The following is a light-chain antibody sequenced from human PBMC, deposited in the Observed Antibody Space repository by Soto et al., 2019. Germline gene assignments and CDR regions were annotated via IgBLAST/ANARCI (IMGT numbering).Light chain of an antibody. Sequence: DIYLTQSPSSVSASVGDSVTITCRASQDISSWLAWYQQRPGKAPKLLIYTASLLESGVPSRFSGSGFGTDFTLTVSSLQPEDVATYYCQQSNTLVTFGGGTKVDNK. CDR3: QQSNTLVT. V-gene: IGKV1D-12*01. CDR1: QDISSW. CDR2: TAS. J-gene: IGKJ4*01.